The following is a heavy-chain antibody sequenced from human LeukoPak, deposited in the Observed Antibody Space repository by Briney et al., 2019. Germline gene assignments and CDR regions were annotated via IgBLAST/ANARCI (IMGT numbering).Heavy chain of an antibody. CDR3: VREVASTYNWFDP. J-gene: IGHJ5*02. D-gene: IGHD5/OR15-5a*01. CDR1: GFTFSDYY. CDR2: ISNSGSPI. V-gene: IGHV3-11*01. Sequence: PGGSLRLSCAASGFTFSDYYMSWVRQAPGKGLEWLSYISNSGSPIYYAGSVKGRFTISRDNSKNTLYLQMNSLRAEDTAVYYCVREVASTYNWFDPWGQGTLVTVSS.